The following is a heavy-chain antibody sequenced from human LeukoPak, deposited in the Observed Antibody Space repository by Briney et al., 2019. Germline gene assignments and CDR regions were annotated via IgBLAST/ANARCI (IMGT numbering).Heavy chain of an antibody. CDR3: AKERVNGDYVYYYHGMDV. V-gene: IGHV3-30*18. CDR1: GFTFSRYG. Sequence: GGSLRLSCAASGFTFSRYGMHWVRQAPGKGLEWVAVTPSDGNNKHYADSVKGRFTISRDNSKNTLYLQMNSLRAEDKGVFYCAKERVNGDYVYYYHGMDVWGQGTTVTVS. D-gene: IGHD4-17*01. CDR2: TPSDGNNK. J-gene: IGHJ6*02.